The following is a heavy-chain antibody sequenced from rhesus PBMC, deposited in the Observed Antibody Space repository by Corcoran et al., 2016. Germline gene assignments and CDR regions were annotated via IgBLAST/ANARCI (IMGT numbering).Heavy chain of an antibody. V-gene: IGHV1-200*01. CDR3: AKSIAAAGGDY. Sequence: QVQLVQSGAEVKKPGASVKLSCKASGYTFTSYSINWVRQAPGQGLEWMEWSNPSNGNTGSAQKFQGRVTMARDTSTSTAYMELSSLRSEDTAVYYCAKSIAAAGGDYWGQGVLVTVSS. CDR1: GYTFTSYS. CDR2: SNPSNGNT. D-gene: IGHD6-31*01. J-gene: IGHJ4*01.